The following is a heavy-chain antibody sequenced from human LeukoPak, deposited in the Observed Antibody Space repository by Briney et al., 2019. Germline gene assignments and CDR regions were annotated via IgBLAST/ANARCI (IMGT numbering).Heavy chain of an antibody. CDR3: AKMGPYYYESSGYWNYYYYYMDV. J-gene: IGHJ6*03. Sequence: QPGRSLRLSCAASGFTFSSYGMHWVRQAPGKGLEWVAVIWYDGSNKYYADSVKGRFTISRDNSKNTLYLQMNSLRAEDTAVYYCAKMGPYYYESSGYWNYYYYYMDVWGKGTTVTVSS. CDR2: IWYDGSNK. CDR1: GFTFSSYG. V-gene: IGHV3-33*06. D-gene: IGHD3-22*01.